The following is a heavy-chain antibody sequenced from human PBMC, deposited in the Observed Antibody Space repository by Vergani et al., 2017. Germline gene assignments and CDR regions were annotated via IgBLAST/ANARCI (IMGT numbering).Heavy chain of an antibody. D-gene: IGHD5-24*01. CDR2: ISNSGNTI. Sequence: VQLLESGGGLVQPGGSLRLSCAASGFSFSDHYMTWIRQAPGKGLEWVSYISNSGNTIEYADSVKGRFSISRDNAKGSLFLQMDSLSAEDTAVYYCARDHRDYNNYPGTFDIWGQGSMVTVSS. CDR1: GFSFSDHY. CDR3: ARDHRDYNNYPGTFDI. V-gene: IGHV3-11*01. J-gene: IGHJ3*02.